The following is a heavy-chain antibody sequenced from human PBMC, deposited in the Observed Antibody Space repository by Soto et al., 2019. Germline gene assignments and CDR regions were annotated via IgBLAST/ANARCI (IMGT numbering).Heavy chain of an antibody. CDR1: GGSVSSSDYY. CDR2: VYYSGIT. D-gene: IGHD3-10*01. V-gene: IGHV4-39*01. CDR3: ARHQDSYYKDHFDY. J-gene: IGHJ4*02. Sequence: SATLSLTCTVSGGSVSSSDYYWGWIRQPPGKGLEWIGSVYYSGITYYNPSLKSRVTISVDTPKNQFSLRLRSVTAADTAVYYCARHQDSYYKDHFDYWGQGALVTVSS.